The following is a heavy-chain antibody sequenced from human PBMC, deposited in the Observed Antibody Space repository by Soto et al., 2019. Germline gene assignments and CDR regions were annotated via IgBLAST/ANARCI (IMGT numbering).Heavy chain of an antibody. CDR1: GGSLYRRGYN. V-gene: IGHV4-39*01. D-gene: IGHD2-15*01. CDR3: VKVLVGGTGSTDSDS. CDR2: IDYNGVT. J-gene: IGHJ4*02. Sequence: SQTRPLTCTVSGGSLYRRGYNWCWIRQPPGRGKERLGNIDYNGVTYSNPSLKSRVTISRDTSKNQFSLQLTSVTSADTALYYCVKVLVGGTGSTDSDSWGRRTLVVVSS.